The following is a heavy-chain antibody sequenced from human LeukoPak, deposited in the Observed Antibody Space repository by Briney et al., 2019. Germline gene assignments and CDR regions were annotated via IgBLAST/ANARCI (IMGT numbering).Heavy chain of an antibody. V-gene: IGHV3-74*03. J-gene: IGHJ4*02. CDR3: ARGIRTDGSTCWGY. CDR2: INSDGSRP. D-gene: IGHD5-24*01. CDR1: GFTFSSYW. Sequence: WGSLSCYGAASGFTFSSYWMDWVRQAPGKGLVWVSRINSDGSRPEYADSVKGRFTISKVNAKSTLYLQMNSLTAEDSAVYYCARGIRTDGSTCWGYWGWEPVVTVSS.